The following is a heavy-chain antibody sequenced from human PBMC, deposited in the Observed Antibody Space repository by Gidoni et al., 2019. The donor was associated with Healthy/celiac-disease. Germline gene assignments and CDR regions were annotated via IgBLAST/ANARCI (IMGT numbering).Heavy chain of an antibody. J-gene: IGHJ4*02. CDR2: ISGSGGST. V-gene: IGHV3-23*01. D-gene: IGHD3-22*01. CDR1: GFTFSSYA. Sequence: EVQLLESGGGLVQPGGSLRLSCAASGFTFSSYAMSWVRQAPGKGLEWVSAISGSGGSTYYADSVKGRFTISRDNSKNTLYLQMNSLRAEDTAVYYCAKEIGFYDSSGFDYFDYWGQGTLVTVSS. CDR3: AKEIGFYDSSGFDYFDY.